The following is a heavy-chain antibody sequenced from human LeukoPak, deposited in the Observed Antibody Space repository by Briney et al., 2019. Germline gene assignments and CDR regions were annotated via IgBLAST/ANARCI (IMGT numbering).Heavy chain of an antibody. D-gene: IGHD1-14*01. CDR3: VKDNPLDY. J-gene: IGHJ4*02. CDR2: IRYDGNNK. CDR1: GFSFSSYW. V-gene: IGHV3-30*02. Sequence: GGSLRLSCAASGFSFSSYWMTWVRQAPGKGLEWVAFIRYDGNNKLYADSMKGRFTISRDNSKNTLYLHINSLRAEDTAVYYCVKDNPLDYWGQGTLVIVSS.